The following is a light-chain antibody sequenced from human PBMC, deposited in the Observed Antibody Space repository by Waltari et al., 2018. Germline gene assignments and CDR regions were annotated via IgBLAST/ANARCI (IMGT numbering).Light chain of an antibody. Sequence: DIVMTQSPDSLAVSLGERATINCKSSQSVLYSSNNKNYLTWYQQKPGQPPKLLIYWAYTRESGVPDQFSGSGSGTDFTLTISSLQAEDVAVYYCQQYYNTPWTFGQGTKVEIK. CDR2: WAY. CDR1: QSVLYSSNNKNY. V-gene: IGKV4-1*01. J-gene: IGKJ1*01. CDR3: QQYYNTPWT.